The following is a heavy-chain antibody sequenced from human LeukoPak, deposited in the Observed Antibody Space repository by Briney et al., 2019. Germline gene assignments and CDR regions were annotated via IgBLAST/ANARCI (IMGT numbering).Heavy chain of an antibody. D-gene: IGHD3-16*02. V-gene: IGHV1-46*01. CDR3: ARAGPPLLGSYRPTNWFDP. Sequence: ASVKVSCKASGYTFTIYYMHWVRQAPGQGLEWMGIINPSGGSTSYAQKFQGRVTITRDMSTSTVYMELSSLRSEDTAVYYCARAGPPLLGSYRPTNWFDPWGQGTLVTVSS. J-gene: IGHJ5*02. CDR2: INPSGGST. CDR1: GYTFTIYY.